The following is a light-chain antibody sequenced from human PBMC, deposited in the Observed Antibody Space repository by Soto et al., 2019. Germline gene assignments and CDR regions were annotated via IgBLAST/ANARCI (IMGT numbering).Light chain of an antibody. CDR2: GAS. J-gene: IGKJ1*01. V-gene: IGKV3-20*01. Sequence: IVLTQSRDNLSLSPGARATLSCRASQSVSSSYLAWYQQKPGQAPRLLIYGASTRATGIPDRFSGSGSGTDFTLTISILDPEDSAVYYCQQYGSSPTWTFGQGTKVDIK. CDR1: QSVSSSY. CDR3: QQYGSSPTWT.